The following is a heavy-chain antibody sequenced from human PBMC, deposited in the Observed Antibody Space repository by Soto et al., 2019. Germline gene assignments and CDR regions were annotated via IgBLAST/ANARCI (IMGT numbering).Heavy chain of an antibody. D-gene: IGHD6-6*01. CDR3: AKKHSGSSLAY. V-gene: IGHV1-8*02. Sequence: ASVKVSCKTSGYNFISSESSWVRQAPGQGLELMGWMNPHTGETDATRKFQGRLTMTRNTSINTAYLELSSLTSEDTAVYYCAKKHSGSSLAYWGQGSLVTSPQ. CDR1: GYNFISSE. J-gene: IGHJ4*02. CDR2: MNPHTGET.